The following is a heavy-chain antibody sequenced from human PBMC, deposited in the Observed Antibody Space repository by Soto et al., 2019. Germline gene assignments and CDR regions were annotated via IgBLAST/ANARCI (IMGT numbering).Heavy chain of an antibody. D-gene: IGHD1-1*01. CDR2: IFHSGKV. CDR3: AREVSEHCRCVACLDASDV. J-gene: IGHJ3*01. V-gene: IGHV4-4*02. Sequence: PSETLSLTCAVSGGSISSDNWWTWVRQPPGKGLEWIGEIFHSGKVTYNPSLESRVTISVDTSKNQFSLRLTSVTAADTAVYYCAREVSEHCRCVACLDASDVWGQGTVVTVSS. CDR1: GGSISSDNW.